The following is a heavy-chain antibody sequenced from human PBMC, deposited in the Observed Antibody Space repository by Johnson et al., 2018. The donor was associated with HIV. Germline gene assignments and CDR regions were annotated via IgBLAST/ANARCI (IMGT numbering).Heavy chain of an antibody. CDR2: IYNDGSRT. J-gene: IGHJ3*01. D-gene: IGHD2-21*01. V-gene: IGHV3-74*03. CDR3: EKVDCGGDTCAGYDPFVL. Sequence: VQLVESGGGLVQPGGSLRLSCAASGFAFRTYWMVWVRQVPGKRPVWVARIYNDGSRTTYADSVRGRFTISRDNAKYMVDLQMNSLRVEDTAVYYCEKVDCGGDTCAGYDPFVLWSQGTLVTVSS. CDR1: GFAFRTYW.